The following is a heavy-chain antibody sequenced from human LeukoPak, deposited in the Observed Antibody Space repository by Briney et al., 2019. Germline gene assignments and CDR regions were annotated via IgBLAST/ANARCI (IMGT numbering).Heavy chain of an antibody. CDR3: AKDRTAHYDY. J-gene: IGHJ4*02. D-gene: IGHD5-18*01. Sequence: GGSLRLPCAASGFTFSSYSMNWVREAPGRGLEWVSYISSSSSTIYYADSVKGRFTISRDNSKNTLYLQMNSLRAEDTAVYYCAKDRTAHYDYWGQGTLVTVSS. CDR2: ISSSSSTI. V-gene: IGHV3-48*01. CDR1: GFTFSSYS.